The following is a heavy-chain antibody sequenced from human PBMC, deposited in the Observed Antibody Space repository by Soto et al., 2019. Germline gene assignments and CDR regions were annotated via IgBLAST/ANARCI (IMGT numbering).Heavy chain of an antibody. Sequence: GASVKLSCKASGGTFSSYAISWVRQAPGQGLEWMGGIIPIFGTANHAQKFQGRVTITADKSTSTAYMELSSLRSEDTAVYYCARGTHDYYDSSGYTYNWFDPWGQGTLVTVSS. CDR1: GGTFSSYA. V-gene: IGHV1-69*06. CDR3: ARGTHDYYDSSGYTYNWFDP. D-gene: IGHD3-22*01. CDR2: IIPIFGTA. J-gene: IGHJ5*02.